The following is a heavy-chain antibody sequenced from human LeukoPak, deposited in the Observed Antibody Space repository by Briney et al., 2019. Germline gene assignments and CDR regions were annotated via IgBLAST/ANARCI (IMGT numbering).Heavy chain of an antibody. CDR3: ARENSKNKPYYYYYYMDV. J-gene: IGHJ6*03. V-gene: IGHV3-7*01. Sequence: PGGSLRLSCAASGFTFSSYWMSWVRQAPGKGLEWVANIKQDGSEKYYVDSVKGRFTISRDNAKNSLYLQMNSLRAEDTAVYYCARENSKNKPYYYYYYMDVWGKGTTVTVSS. CDR2: IKQDGSEK. D-gene: IGHD5-18*01. CDR1: GFTFSSYW.